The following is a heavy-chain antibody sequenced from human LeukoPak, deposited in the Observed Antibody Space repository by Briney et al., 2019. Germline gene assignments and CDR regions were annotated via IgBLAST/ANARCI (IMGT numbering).Heavy chain of an antibody. CDR3: APTYSYTAGGYGY. CDR1: GGSISGSSYH. Sequence: PSETLSLTCTVSGGSISGSSYHWGWIRQPPGKGLEWIGSINHWGHTYYNPSLESRVTISVDTSKNQFSLRVRSVTAADTALYYCAPTYSYTAGGYGYWGQGTLVTVSS. V-gene: IGHV4-39*01. D-gene: IGHD5-18*01. CDR2: INHWGHT. J-gene: IGHJ4*02.